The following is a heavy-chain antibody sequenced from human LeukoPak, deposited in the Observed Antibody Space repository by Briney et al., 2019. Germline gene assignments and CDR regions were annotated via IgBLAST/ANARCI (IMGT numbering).Heavy chain of an antibody. J-gene: IGHJ4*02. CDR2: VSYRGST. CDR1: GDSMTNNY. D-gene: IGHD3-10*01. V-gene: IGHV4-59*01. Sequence: SETLSLTCTVSGDSMTNNYWSWIRQSPGKGLEWVGYVSYRGSTDYNASLKGHVTVSLDTSKSQFSLKMNSVSAADTAVYYCARVGSGSSYYFDSWGQGSLVTVSS. CDR3: ARVGSGSSYYFDS.